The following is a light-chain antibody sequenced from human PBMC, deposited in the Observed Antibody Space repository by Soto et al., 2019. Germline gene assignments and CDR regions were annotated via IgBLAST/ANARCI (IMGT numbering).Light chain of an antibody. Sequence: QSVLTQPHSASGTPGQRVTVSCSGSGSNIGSKSVNWYQQLPGAAPKLLIYADNQRPSGVPDRFSGSKSGTSASLAISGLQSEDEADYYCAAWDDTLNGGVFGGGTKLTVL. CDR1: GSNIGSKS. CDR2: ADN. CDR3: AAWDDTLNGGV. J-gene: IGLJ3*02. V-gene: IGLV1-44*01.